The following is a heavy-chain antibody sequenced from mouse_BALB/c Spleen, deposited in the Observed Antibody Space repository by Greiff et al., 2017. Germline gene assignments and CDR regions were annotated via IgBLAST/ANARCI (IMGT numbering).Heavy chain of an antibody. J-gene: IGHJ3*01. D-gene: IGHD1-1*01. CDR2: IWAGGST. CDR3: ARESYYGSSYLAWFAY. Sequence: VQVVESGPGLVAPSQSLSITCTVSGFSLTSYGVHWVRQPPGKGLEWLGVIWAGGSTNYNSALMSRLSISKDNSKSQVFLKMNSLQTDDTAMYYCARESYYGSSYLAWFAYWGQGTLVTVSA. CDR1: GFSLTSYG. V-gene: IGHV2-9*02.